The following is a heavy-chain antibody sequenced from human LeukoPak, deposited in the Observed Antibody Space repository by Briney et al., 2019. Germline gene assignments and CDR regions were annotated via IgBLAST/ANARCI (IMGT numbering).Heavy chain of an antibody. V-gene: IGHV1-2*02. Sequence: GASVKVSCKASGYIFSDYYMHWVRQAPGQGLEWMGWINPNSGGTNYAEKFQGRVTMTRDTSISTAYMELSSLRSDDTAVYYCARALPINYYYMDVWGKGTTVTDSS. D-gene: IGHD1-26*01. CDR3: ARALPINYYYMDV. CDR1: GYIFSDYY. J-gene: IGHJ6*03. CDR2: INPNSGGT.